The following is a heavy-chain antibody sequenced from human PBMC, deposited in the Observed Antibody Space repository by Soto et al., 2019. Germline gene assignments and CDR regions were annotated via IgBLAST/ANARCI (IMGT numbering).Heavy chain of an antibody. CDR3: ASLISGYYPYLHYCGMDV. CDR1: GFTFSSYA. J-gene: IGHJ6*02. Sequence: QVLLVESGGGVVQPGRSLRLSCAASGFTFSSYAMHWVRQAPGKGLEWVAVISYDGSNKYYEDSVKGRFTISRDNSKNSRYLQMNSVTAEDTAVYYCASLISGYYPYLHYCGMDVWGQGTTVIVSS. V-gene: IGHV3-30-3*01. CDR2: ISYDGSNK. D-gene: IGHD3-9*01.